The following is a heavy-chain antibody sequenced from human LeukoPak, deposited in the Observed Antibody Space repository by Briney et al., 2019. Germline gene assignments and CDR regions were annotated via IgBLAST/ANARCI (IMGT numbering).Heavy chain of an antibody. CDR1: GFTFNDYG. CDR2: TNRNGGST. J-gene: IGHJ4*02. CDR3: ARGNEVYYASSSSYSY. V-gene: IGHV3-20*04. D-gene: IGHD3-22*01. Sequence: GGSLRLSCVASGFTFNDYGMGWVRQVPGKGLEWVSGTNRNGGSTGYADSVKGRFTISRDNAKNSLYLQMNRLRAEDTAFYYCARGNEVYYASSSSYSYWGQGALVTVSS.